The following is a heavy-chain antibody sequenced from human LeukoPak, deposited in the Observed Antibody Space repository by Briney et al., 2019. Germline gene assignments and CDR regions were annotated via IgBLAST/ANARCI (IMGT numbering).Heavy chain of an antibody. J-gene: IGHJ6*04. CDR3: AELGITMIGGV. V-gene: IGHV3-11*04. CDR1: GFTFSDNY. Sequence: GSLRLSCAASGFTFSDNYMTWVRQAPGKGLEWVSYISSSGSTLYYADSVKGRFTISRDNAKNSLYLQMNSLRAEDTAVYYCAELGITMIGGVWGKGTTVTISS. D-gene: IGHD3-10*02. CDR2: ISSSGSTL.